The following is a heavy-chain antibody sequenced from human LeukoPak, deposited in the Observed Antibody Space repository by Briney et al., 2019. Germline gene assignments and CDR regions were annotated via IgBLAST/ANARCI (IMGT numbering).Heavy chain of an antibody. CDR3: ARGIGSSWTYYYYYMDV. D-gene: IGHD6-13*01. CDR1: GYTFTCYD. Sequence: ASVKVSCKASGYTFTCYDINWVRQATGQGLEWMGWMKPNSGNTGYAQKFQGRVTMTRNTSISTAYMELSSLRSEDTAVYYCARGIGSSWTYYYYYMDVWGKGTTVTVSS. CDR2: MKPNSGNT. J-gene: IGHJ6*03. V-gene: IGHV1-8*01.